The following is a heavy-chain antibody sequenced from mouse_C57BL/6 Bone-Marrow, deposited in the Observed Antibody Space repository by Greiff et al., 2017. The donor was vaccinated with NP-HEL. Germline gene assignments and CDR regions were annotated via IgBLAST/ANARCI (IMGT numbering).Heavy chain of an antibody. D-gene: IGHD1-1*01. V-gene: IGHV1-61*01. J-gene: IGHJ1*03. CDR1: GYTFTSYW. CDR3: AREGTVVAKGYFDV. Sequence: VQLQQPGAELVRPGSSVKLSCKASGYTFTSYWMDWVKQRPGQGLEWIGNIYPSDSETHYNQKFKDKATLTVDKSSSTAYMQLSSLTSEDSAVYYCAREGTVVAKGYFDVWGTGTTVTVSS. CDR2: IYPSDSET.